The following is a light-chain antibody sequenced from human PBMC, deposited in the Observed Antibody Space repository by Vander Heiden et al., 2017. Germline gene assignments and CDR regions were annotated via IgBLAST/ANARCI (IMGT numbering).Light chain of an antibody. CDR1: QTIRNS. V-gene: IGKV1-39*01. J-gene: IGKJ2*02. Sequence: DIQMTQSPSSLSASVGDRVTITCRASQTIRNSLNWYQQKPGKAPKLLIYAASSLQSGVPSRFSGSGSGTDFTLTISSLHPEDFATYFCQRSEDTPCTFGQGTKLEIK. CDR2: AAS. CDR3: QRSEDTPCT.